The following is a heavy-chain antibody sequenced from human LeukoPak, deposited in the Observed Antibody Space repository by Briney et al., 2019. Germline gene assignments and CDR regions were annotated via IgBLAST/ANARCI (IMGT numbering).Heavy chain of an antibody. CDR3: ARDGYCSSTSCYYFDY. D-gene: IGHD2-2*03. CDR1: GFTFSSYA. Sequence: GGSLRLSCAASGFTFSSYAMHWLRQAPGKGLEWVAVTSYDGSNKYYADSVKGRFTISRDNSKNTLYLQMNSLRAEDTAVYYCARDGYCSSTSCYYFDYWGQGTLVTVSS. J-gene: IGHJ4*02. V-gene: IGHV3-30-3*01. CDR2: TSYDGSNK.